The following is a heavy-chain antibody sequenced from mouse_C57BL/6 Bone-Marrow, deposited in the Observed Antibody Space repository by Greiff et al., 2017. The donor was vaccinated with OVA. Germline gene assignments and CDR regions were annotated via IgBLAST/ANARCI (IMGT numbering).Heavy chain of an antibody. CDR3: ARGGYSNYLAWLAY. CDR1: GYSFTGYY. Sequence: EVQLQQSGPELVKPGASVKISCKASGYSFTGYYMHWVKQSHGNILDWIGYIYPYNGVSSYNQKFKGKATLTVDKSSSTAYMELRSLTSEDAAVNYCARGGYSNYLAWLAYWGQGTLVTVSA. J-gene: IGHJ3*01. V-gene: IGHV1-31*01. CDR2: IYPYNGVS. D-gene: IGHD2-5*01.